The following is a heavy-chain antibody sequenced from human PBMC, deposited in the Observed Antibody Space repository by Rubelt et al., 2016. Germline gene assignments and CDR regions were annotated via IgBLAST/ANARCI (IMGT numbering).Heavy chain of an antibody. CDR1: GYTFTSYG. J-gene: IGHJ3*02. CDR3: ARDQLALYAFDI. V-gene: IGHV1-18*01. D-gene: IGHD1-1*01. Sequence: QVQLVQSGAEVKKPGASVKVSCKASGYTFTSYGISWVRQAPGQGLEWMGWISDYDGNTNYAQKLQGRVTMTKDTSTSTAYMERRGLRSDDTAVYFCARDQLALYAFDIWGQGTMVTVSS. CDR2: ISDYDGNT.